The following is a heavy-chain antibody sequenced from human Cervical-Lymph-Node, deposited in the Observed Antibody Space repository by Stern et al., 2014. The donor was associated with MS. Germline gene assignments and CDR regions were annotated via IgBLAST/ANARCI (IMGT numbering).Heavy chain of an antibody. J-gene: IGHJ3*01. CDR1: GFTFPIYT. Sequence: VQLVESGGGLVQPGGSLRLSCAASGFTFPIYTMDWVRQAPGKGLEWISYISSDGSTIDYADSVKGRFTISRDNAKNSLYLQMNSLRDEDTAVYYCARDKERAGGAFDAWGQGTMVTVSS. D-gene: IGHD3-16*01. CDR2: ISSDGSTI. CDR3: ARDKERAGGAFDA. V-gene: IGHV3-48*02.